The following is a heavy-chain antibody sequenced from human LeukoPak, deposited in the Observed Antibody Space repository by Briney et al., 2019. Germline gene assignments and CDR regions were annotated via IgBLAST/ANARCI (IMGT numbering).Heavy chain of an antibody. CDR3: ARVWRGTYYYDSSGYLSPYYYGMDV. Sequence: SETLSLTCAVSGGSISSSNWWGWVRQPPGKGLEWIGEIYHSGSTNYNPSLKSRVTISVDKSKNQFSLKLSSVTAADTAVYYCARVWRGTYYYDSSGYLSPYYYGMDVWGQGTTVTVSS. D-gene: IGHD3-22*01. V-gene: IGHV4-4*02. CDR2: IYHSGST. CDR1: GGSISSSNW. J-gene: IGHJ6*02.